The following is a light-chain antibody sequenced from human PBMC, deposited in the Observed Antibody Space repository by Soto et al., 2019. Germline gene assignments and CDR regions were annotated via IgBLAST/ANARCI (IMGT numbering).Light chain of an antibody. V-gene: IGLV2-8*01. CDR3: SSYAGSNNPYV. Sequence: QSVLTQPLSASGSPGQSVTISCTGTSSDVGSYNYVSWYQQHPGKAPKLMIYEVSKRPSGVPDRFSGSKSGFTASLTVSGLQAEDEADYYCSSYAGSNNPYVFGTGTKVTVL. CDR2: EVS. J-gene: IGLJ1*01. CDR1: SSDVGSYNY.